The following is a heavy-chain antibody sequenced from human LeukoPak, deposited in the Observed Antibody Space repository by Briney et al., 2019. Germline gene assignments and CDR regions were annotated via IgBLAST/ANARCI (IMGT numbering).Heavy chain of an antibody. V-gene: IGHV3-21*01. D-gene: IGHD2-15*01. J-gene: IGHJ4*02. CDR1: GFTFSSYS. CDR3: ARDIVVVVAATPTFDY. Sequence: PGGSLRLSCAASGFTFSSYSMNWVRQAPGKGLEWVSSISSSSSYIYYADSVKGRFTISRGNAKNSLYLQMNSLRAEDTAVYYCARDIVVVVAATPTFDYWGQGTLVTVSS. CDR2: ISSSSSYI.